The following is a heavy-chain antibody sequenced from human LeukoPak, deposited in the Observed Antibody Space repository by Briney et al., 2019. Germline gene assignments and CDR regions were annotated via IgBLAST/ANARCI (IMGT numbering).Heavy chain of an antibody. J-gene: IGHJ4*02. CDR1: SHTFTSYG. Sequence: GASVNVSFKASSHTFTSYGLSWVRQAPGQGLEWMGWISVYRSKTNYAQKFQGRITLTTDASTRTTFMELRSLRSDDTAVYYCARDNGDYNFDYWGQGTLVTVSS. V-gene: IGHV1-18*01. CDR2: ISVYRSKT. D-gene: IGHD4-17*01. CDR3: ARDNGDYNFDY.